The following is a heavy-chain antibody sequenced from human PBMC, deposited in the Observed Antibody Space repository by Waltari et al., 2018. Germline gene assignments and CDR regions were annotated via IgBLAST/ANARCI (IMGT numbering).Heavy chain of an antibody. CDR3: ASEPPAAVDY. D-gene: IGHD1-26*01. V-gene: IGHV3-23*04. J-gene: IGHJ4*02. Sequence: EVQLVESGGGLVQPGGSLRLSCAASGFTFSSYAMSWVRQAPGKGLEWVSAIRGMGGRKYYADSVKGEYAISRDNSKNRLYLQMNSLRAEDTAVYYGASEPPAAVDYWGQGTLVTVSS. CDR2: IRGMGGRK. CDR1: GFTFSSYA.